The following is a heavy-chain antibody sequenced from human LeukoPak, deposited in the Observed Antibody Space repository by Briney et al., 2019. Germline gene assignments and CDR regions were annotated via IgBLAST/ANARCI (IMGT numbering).Heavy chain of an antibody. D-gene: IGHD2-15*01. CDR3: AKHGLPLVVISAPLDY. CDR1: GFTFTDYW. CDR2: ISYDGSNK. V-gene: IGHV3-30*18. J-gene: IGHJ4*02. Sequence: GGSLRLSCAASGFTFTDYWMHWVRQAPGKGLEWVAVISYDGSNKYYADSVKGRFTISRDNSKNTLYLQMNSLRAEDTAVYYCAKHGLPLVVISAPLDYWGQGTLVTVAS.